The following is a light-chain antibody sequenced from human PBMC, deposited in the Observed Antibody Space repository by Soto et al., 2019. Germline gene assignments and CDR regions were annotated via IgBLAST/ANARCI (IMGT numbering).Light chain of an antibody. J-gene: IGKJ1*01. Sequence: DIQMTQSPSSLSASVGDRVTITCQASQDISNYLNWYQQKPGKAPKLLIYDASNLETGVPSRFSGSRSATDFTYTISSLQPEDIATYYCQQYDNLTQTFGQGTKVEIK. CDR2: DAS. V-gene: IGKV1-33*01. CDR1: QDISNY. CDR3: QQYDNLTQT.